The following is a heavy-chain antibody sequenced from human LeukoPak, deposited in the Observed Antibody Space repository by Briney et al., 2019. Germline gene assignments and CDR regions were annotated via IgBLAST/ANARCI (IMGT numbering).Heavy chain of an antibody. CDR2: ISYIGTT. J-gene: IGHJ3*02. V-gene: IGHV4-59*11. CDR1: GDSFSSHY. CDR3: ARDLVTVTKGFDI. D-gene: IGHD4-17*01. Sequence: PSETLSLTCAVSGDSFSSHYWTWIRQPPGKGLEWIGHISYIGTTNYNPSLKSRVTISIDTSKNQFSLKLSSVTAADTAVYYCARDLVTVTKGFDIWGQGTMVSVSS.